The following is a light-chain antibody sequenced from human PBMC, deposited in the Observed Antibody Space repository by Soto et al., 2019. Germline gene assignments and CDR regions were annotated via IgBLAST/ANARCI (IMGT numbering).Light chain of an antibody. J-gene: IGKJ1*01. V-gene: IGKV1-5*03. Sequence: DIQRTQSPSTLSASVGDRVTITCRASQSMSSWLAGYQQKPGKAPKLLIYKASSLESGVTSRFSGSGSGTEFNLTSSSLQPEDFATYYCQQYNSYWTFGQGTKVEIK. CDR3: QQYNSYWT. CDR1: QSMSSW. CDR2: KAS.